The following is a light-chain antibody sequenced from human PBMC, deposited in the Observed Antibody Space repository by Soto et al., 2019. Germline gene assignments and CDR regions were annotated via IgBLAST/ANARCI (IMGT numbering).Light chain of an antibody. Sequence: DIVMTQSPDSLAVSLGERATINCKSSQSVLYSSNNKNYLAWYQQNPGQPPKLLIYWASTRESGVPDRFSGSGSGTDFTLTSTSLQAEDVAVSYCQQYYNTPFTFSTWTKVYIK. J-gene: IGKJ3*01. CDR2: WAS. V-gene: IGKV4-1*01. CDR3: QQYYNTPFT. CDR1: QSVLYSSNNKNY.